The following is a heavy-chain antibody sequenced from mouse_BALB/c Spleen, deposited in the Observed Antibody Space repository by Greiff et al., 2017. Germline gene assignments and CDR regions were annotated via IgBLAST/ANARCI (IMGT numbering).Heavy chain of an antibody. Sequence: LQQPGSELVRPGASVKLSCKASGYTFTSYWMHWVKQRPGQGLEWIGNIYPGSGSTNYDEKFKSKATLTVDTSSSTAYMQLSSLTSEDSAVYYCTRASYDGYYSDYWGQGTSVTVSS. CDR1: GYTFTSYW. CDR2: IYPGSGST. J-gene: IGHJ4*01. CDR3: TRASYDGYYSDY. V-gene: IGHV1S22*01. D-gene: IGHD2-3*01.